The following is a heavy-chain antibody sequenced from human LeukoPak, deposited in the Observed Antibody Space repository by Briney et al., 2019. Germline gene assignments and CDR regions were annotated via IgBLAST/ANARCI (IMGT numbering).Heavy chain of an antibody. CDR2: IIPIFGTA. J-gene: IGHJ6*02. V-gene: IGHV1-69*13. Sequence: SVKVSCKASGGTFSSYAISWVRQAPGQGLEWMGGIIPIFGTANYAQKFQGRVTITADESTSTAYMELSSLRSEDTAVYYCARDIVVVVAATLYYYYGMDVWGQGTTVTVSS. CDR3: ARDIVVVVAATLYYYYGMDV. CDR1: GGTFSSYA. D-gene: IGHD2-15*01.